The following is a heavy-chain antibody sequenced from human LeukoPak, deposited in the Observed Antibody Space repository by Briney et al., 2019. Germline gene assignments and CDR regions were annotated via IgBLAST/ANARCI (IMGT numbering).Heavy chain of an antibody. J-gene: IGHJ3*02. Sequence: PSDTLSLTCTVSGGSISSFYWTWIRQPPGRGLECLGYISYSKTNNHNRSLKNRITISVDTSNNQFPLKLSSVTDADTAVYYCARIRGYSGSPRAFDIWGQGTMVTVSS. D-gene: IGHD1-26*01. CDR1: GGSISSFY. CDR3: ARIRGYSGSPRAFDI. V-gene: IGHV4-59*08. CDR2: ISYSKTN.